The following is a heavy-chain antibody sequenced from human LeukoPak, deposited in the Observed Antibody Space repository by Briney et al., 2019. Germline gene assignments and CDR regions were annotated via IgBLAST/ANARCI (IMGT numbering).Heavy chain of an antibody. D-gene: IGHD3-3*01. CDR3: ARALSA. V-gene: IGHV3-53*01. Sequence: GGFLRLSCATSGFTVSSNYMSWVRQAPGKGLEWVSVIYDSGTTYYADSVKGRFLIFRDTSKNTVDLQMNSLRVEDTAVYYCARALSAWGQGTLVTDSS. CDR2: IYDSGTT. CDR1: GFTVSSNY. J-gene: IGHJ4*02.